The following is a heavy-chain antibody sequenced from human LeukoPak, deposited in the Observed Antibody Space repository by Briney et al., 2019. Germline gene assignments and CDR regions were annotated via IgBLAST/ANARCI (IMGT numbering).Heavy chain of an antibody. CDR1: GYTFTDYY. D-gene: IGHD2-2*01. CDR3: ARANFLYCSSTTCLFDY. V-gene: IGHV1-2*02. Sequence: ASVKVSCKASGYTFTDYYMHWVRQAPEQGFEWMGWINPNDGDTNYAQKFQGRVTTTRDTSISTAHMEVSRLRSDDTAVYYCARANFLYCSSTTCLFDYWGQGTLVTVSS. J-gene: IGHJ4*02. CDR2: INPNDGDT.